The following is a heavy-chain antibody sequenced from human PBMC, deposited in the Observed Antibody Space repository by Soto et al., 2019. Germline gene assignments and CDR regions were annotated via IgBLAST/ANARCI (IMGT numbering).Heavy chain of an antibody. Sequence: EVQLVESGGDLVKPGGSLRLSCAASGFSITNAWMTWVRQPPGKGLEWVGRIKSKTDGGTTDYVAPVKGRFTISRDDSKNTLYLQMNSLKAEDTAVYYGTTRGGSYRPAWDYYYDGMDVWGQVTTVTVSS. D-gene: IGHD1-26*01. CDR1: GFSITNAW. V-gene: IGHV3-15*01. CDR2: IKSKTDGGTT. CDR3: TTRGGSYRPAWDYYYDGMDV. J-gene: IGHJ6*02.